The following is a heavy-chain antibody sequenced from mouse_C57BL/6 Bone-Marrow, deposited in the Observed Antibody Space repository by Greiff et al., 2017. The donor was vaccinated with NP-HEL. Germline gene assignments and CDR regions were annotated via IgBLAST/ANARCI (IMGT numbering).Heavy chain of an antibody. CDR2: IGPGSGST. D-gene: IGHD1-1*01. V-gene: IGHV1-77*01. CDR3: ARYYYGGPLYYYAMDY. CDR1: GYTFTDYY. J-gene: IGHJ4*01. Sequence: QVHVKQSGAELVKPGATVKISCKASGYTFTDYYINWVKQRPGQGLEWIGKIGPGSGSTYYNEKFKGKATLTADKSSSTAYMQLSSLTSEDSAVYFCARYYYGGPLYYYAMDYWGQGTSVTVSS.